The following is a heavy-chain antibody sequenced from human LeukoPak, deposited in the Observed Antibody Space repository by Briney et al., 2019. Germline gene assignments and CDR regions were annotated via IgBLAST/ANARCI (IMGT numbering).Heavy chain of an antibody. D-gene: IGHD3-22*01. CDR2: INPNSGGT. CDR3: ARVYYYDSSGYYPQIYYFDY. V-gene: IGHV1-2*02. Sequence: GASVKVSCMASGYTFTGYYMHWVRQAPGQGLEWRGWINPNSGGTNYAQTFQGRVTMTRDTSISTAYMELSRLRSDDTAVYYCARVYYYDSSGYYPQIYYFDYWGQGTLVTVSS. CDR1: GYTFTGYY. J-gene: IGHJ4*02.